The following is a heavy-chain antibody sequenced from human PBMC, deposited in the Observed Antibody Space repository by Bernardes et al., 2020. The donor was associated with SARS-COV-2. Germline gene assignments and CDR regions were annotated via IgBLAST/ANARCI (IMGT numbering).Heavy chain of an antibody. CDR2: INWNAGTT. CDR3: ARSLYFGSGPIDY. J-gene: IGHJ4*02. D-gene: IGHD3-10*01. V-gene: IGHV3-20*04. CDR1: GFTFDDYG. Sequence: GSLRLSCAASGFTFDDYGMNWVRQAPGKGLEWVSSINWNAGTTLYADSVKGRFSISRDNAKNSLYLHMNPLRVEDTALYYCARSLYFGSGPIDYWGQGTLVTVSS.